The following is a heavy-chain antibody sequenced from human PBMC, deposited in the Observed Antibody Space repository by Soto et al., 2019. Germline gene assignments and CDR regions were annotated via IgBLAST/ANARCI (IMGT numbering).Heavy chain of an antibody. Sequence: QVQLQQWGAGLLKPSETLSLTCAVYGGSFSGYQWCWIRQTPGKGLEWIGGINDSGDINYNPSLKSPVTILVDSPKKQISLRLSSVTAADTAVYSCARGLILWFGELSRRGGYYYYMDVWGKGTTVTVSS. D-gene: IGHD3-10*01. J-gene: IGHJ6*03. CDR2: INDSGDI. V-gene: IGHV4-34*01. CDR3: ARGLILWFGELSRRGGYYYYMDV. CDR1: GGSFSGYQ.